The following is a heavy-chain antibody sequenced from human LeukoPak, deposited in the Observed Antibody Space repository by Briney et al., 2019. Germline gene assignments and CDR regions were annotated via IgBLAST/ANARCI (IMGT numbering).Heavy chain of an antibody. CDR3: ARLYGGNSYLDY. D-gene: IGHD4-23*01. Sequence: PSETLSLTCTVSGGSISSSSYYWGWIRQPPGKGREWIGSIYYSGSTYYNPSLKSRVTISVDTSKNQFSLKLSSVTAAYTAVYYCARLYGGNSYLDYWGQGTLVTVSS. CDR2: IYYSGST. CDR1: GGSISSSSYY. V-gene: IGHV4-39*01. J-gene: IGHJ4*02.